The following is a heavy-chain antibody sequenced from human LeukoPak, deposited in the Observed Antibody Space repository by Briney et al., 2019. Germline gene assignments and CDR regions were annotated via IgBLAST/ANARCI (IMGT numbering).Heavy chain of an antibody. J-gene: IGHJ4*02. CDR1: GFIFSDYG. D-gene: IGHD3-22*01. CDR2: IWFDGSNK. V-gene: IGHV3-33*01. CDR3: ARDPPDDSSGYYSLDY. Sequence: GGSLRLSCEASGFIFSDYGMHWVRQAPGKGPEWVAIIWFDGSNKYYGDSVKGRFTISRDNSKNTLYLQMNSLRAEDTAVYYCARDPPDDSSGYYSLDYWGQGALVTVSS.